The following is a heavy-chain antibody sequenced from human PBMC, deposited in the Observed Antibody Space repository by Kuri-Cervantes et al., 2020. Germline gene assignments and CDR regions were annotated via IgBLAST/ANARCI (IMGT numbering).Heavy chain of an antibody. CDR2: IYTSGST. CDR1: GGSISSYY. V-gene: IGHV4-4*07. D-gene: IGHD5-24*01. CDR3: ARDNLLPWLPLAY. J-gene: IGHJ4*02. Sequence: SETLSLTCTVSGGSISSYYWSWIRQPAGKGLEWIGRIYTSGSTNYNPSLKGRVTISVDKSKNQFSLKLSSVTAADTAVYYCARDNLLPWLPLAYWGQGTLVTVSS.